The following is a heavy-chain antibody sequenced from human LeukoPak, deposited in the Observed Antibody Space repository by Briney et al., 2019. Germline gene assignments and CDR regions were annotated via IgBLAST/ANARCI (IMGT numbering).Heavy chain of an antibody. V-gene: IGHV4-34*01. CDR1: GGSITGYY. CDR3: ARGNILTGYCFDF. D-gene: IGHD3-9*01. Sequence: SGTLSLTCAVYGGSITGYYWSWIRQTPGRGLEWVGEIHYTGATSYNPSLKSRATISTDTSKNQFSLRLSSVTAADTAVYYCARGNILTGYCFDFWGQGALVTVSS. CDR2: IHYTGAT. J-gene: IGHJ4*02.